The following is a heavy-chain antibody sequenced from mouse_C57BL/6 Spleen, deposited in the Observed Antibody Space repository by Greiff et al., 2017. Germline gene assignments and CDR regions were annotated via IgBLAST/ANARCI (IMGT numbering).Heavy chain of an antibody. Sequence: EVKLMESGGGLVKPGGSLKLSCAASGFTFSDYGMHWVRQAPETGLEWVAYISSGSSTIYYADTVKGRFTISRDNAKNTLFLQMTSLRADDTAMYYCGAWGLLRYFDDWGQGTTLTVSS. CDR3: GAWGLLRYFDD. CDR2: ISSGSSTI. D-gene: IGHD1-1*01. V-gene: IGHV5-17*01. CDR1: GFTFSDYG. J-gene: IGHJ2*01.